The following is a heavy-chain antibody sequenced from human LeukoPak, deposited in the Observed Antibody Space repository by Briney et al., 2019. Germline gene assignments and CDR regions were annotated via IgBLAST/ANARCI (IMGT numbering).Heavy chain of an antibody. CDR1: GFTFSTYG. CDR3: AKDHGRDYYGSGRYDY. V-gene: IGHV3-23*01. J-gene: IGHJ4*02. Sequence: GGSLRLSCVASGFTFSTYGMSWVRQAPGKGLEWVSAISGSGGSTYYADSVKGRFTISRDNSKNTLYLQMNSLRAEDTAVYYCAKDHGRDYYGSGRYDYWGQGTLVTVSS. CDR2: ISGSGGST. D-gene: IGHD3-10*01.